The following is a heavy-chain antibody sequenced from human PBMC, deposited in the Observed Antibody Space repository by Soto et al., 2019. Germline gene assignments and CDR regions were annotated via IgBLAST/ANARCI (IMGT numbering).Heavy chain of an antibody. CDR2: IYNSGST. J-gene: IGHJ6*02. V-gene: IGHV4-59*01. CDR1: GGSISRYY. D-gene: IGHD2-15*01. Sequence: SETLSLTCTVSGGSISRYYWSWIRQPPGKGLEWIGYIYNSGSTNYNPSLKSRVTISVDTSKNQFSLKLSSVTAADTAVYYCARDRGAYCNGGSCYSRGLDVWGQGTTVTVSS. CDR3: ARDRGAYCNGGSCYSRGLDV.